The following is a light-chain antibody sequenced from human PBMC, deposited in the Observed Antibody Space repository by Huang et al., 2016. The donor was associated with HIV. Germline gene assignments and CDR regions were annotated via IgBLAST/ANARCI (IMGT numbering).Light chain of an antibody. Sequence: DIVVTQSPLSLPVTPGEPASISCRSSQSLLHSNGYNYLDWYLQKPGQSPQLLIYLGSSRASGVPDRFSGSGSGTDFTLKISRVEAEDIGVYYCMQALQTPVTFGPGTKVEIK. CDR2: LGS. V-gene: IGKV2-28*01. J-gene: IGKJ3*01. CDR1: QSLLHSNGYNY. CDR3: MQALQTPVT.